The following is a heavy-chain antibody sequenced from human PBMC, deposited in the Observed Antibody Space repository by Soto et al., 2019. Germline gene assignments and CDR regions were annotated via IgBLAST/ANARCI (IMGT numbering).Heavy chain of an antibody. CDR1: GFTFSSYA. Sequence: EVQLLESGGGLVQPGGSLSLSCAASGFTFSSYAMSWVRQTPGKGLEWVAGISGSGGATYYADAVKGRLTIARDNSNNTPYLHMNSLRAEDTAVYYCAKDLGPPVRSHYPYWYFDVWGRGTLVTVSS. CDR3: AKDLGPPVRSHYPYWYFDV. V-gene: IGHV3-23*01. CDR2: ISGSGGAT. J-gene: IGHJ2*01. D-gene: IGHD3-10*01.